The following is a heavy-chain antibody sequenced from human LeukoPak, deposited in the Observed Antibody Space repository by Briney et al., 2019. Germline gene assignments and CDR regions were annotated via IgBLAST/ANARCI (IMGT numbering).Heavy chain of an antibody. J-gene: IGHJ4*02. CDR3: AREEDGGTYY. V-gene: IGHV4-59*01. D-gene: IGHD1-26*01. Sequence: SETLSLTCTVSGDSISGYYWSWIRQPPGEGLQWIGYIYHSGSTNYNPSLKSRVSMSVDRSENQFSLNLGSVTAADAAVYYCAREEDGGTYYWGQGTLVTVSS. CDR2: IYHSGST. CDR1: GDSISGYY.